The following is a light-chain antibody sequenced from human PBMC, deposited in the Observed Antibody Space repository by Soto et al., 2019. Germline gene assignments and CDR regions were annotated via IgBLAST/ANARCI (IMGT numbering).Light chain of an antibody. Sequence: DIQMTQSPSTLSASVGDTVTVTCRASQSVSGWLAWYQQKPGKAPKLLIYDASSLGSGVPSRFRGSRSGTEFTLTVSSLQPEDFATYYCIQDFISPLTVGQGTKVDIK. CDR2: DAS. CDR3: IQDFISPLT. V-gene: IGKV1-5*01. CDR1: QSVSGW. J-gene: IGKJ1*01.